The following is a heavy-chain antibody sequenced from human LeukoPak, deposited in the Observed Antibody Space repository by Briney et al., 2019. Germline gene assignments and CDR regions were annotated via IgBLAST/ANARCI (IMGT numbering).Heavy chain of an antibody. CDR2: FDPEDGET. CDR1: GYTLTELS. J-gene: IGHJ5*02. V-gene: IGHV1-24*01. D-gene: IGHD6-19*01. Sequence: ASVKVSCKVSGYTLTELSMHWVRQAPGKGLEWMGGFDPEDGETIYAQKFQGRVTMTEDASTDTAYMELSSLRSEDTAVYYCATERTSPSSGWYWFDPWGQGTLVTVSS. CDR3: ATERTSPSSGWYWFDP.